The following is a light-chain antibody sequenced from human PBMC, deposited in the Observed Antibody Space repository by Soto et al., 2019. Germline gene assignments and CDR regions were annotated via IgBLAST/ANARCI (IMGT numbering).Light chain of an antibody. CDR2: ATS. CDR1: QSVSSNY. J-gene: IGKJ1*01. CDR3: QQYGSSPPWT. Sequence: EIVLTQSPGTLSLCPGEGATLSCRASQSVSSNYLAWYQQKPGQAPRLLIYATSSRATDIADKFSGSGSGTDFTLTISRLEPEDFAVYYCQQYGSSPPWTFGQGTKVDIK. V-gene: IGKV3-20*01.